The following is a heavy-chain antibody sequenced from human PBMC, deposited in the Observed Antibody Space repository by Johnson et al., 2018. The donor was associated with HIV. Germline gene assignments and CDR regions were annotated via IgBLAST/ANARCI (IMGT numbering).Heavy chain of an antibody. CDR2: IYSGGST. D-gene: IGHD3-22*01. V-gene: IGHV3-66*04. Sequence: EVQLVESGGGVVQPGRSLRLSCAASGFTVSSNYMNWVRQAPGKGLEWVSIIYSGGSTYYADSVKGRFTISRDNSKNTLYLQMNSLRAEDTAVYYCARHTGYDAFDIWGQGTMVTVSS. CDR3: ARHTGYDAFDI. CDR1: GFTVSSNY. J-gene: IGHJ3*02.